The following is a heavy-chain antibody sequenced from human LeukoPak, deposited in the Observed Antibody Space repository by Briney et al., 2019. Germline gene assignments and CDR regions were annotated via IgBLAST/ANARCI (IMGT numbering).Heavy chain of an antibody. Sequence: SQTLSLTCAISGDSVSSNSAAWNWIRQSPSRGLEWLGRTYYRSKWYNDYAVSVKSRITINPDTSKNQFSLQLNSVTPEDTAVYYCARGDSGKDLTYYYYYGMDVWGQGTTVTVSS. J-gene: IGHJ6*02. V-gene: IGHV6-1*01. CDR3: ARGDSGKDLTYYYYYGMDV. CDR1: GDSVSSNSAA. CDR2: TYYRSKWYN. D-gene: IGHD1-26*01.